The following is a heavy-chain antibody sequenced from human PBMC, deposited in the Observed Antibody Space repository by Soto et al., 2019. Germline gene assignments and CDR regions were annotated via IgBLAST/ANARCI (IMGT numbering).Heavy chain of an antibody. Sequence: GALRLSCAASGFTFNTYNMNWVRQAPGKGLEWVSFISSSSKTTYYADPVKGRFTISRDNAKNSLYLQMNSLRDEDTAVYYCAVFEASGPLDVWGQGTTGTVS. V-gene: IGHV3-48*02. CDR1: GFTFNTYN. J-gene: IGHJ6*02. D-gene: IGHD3-10*01. CDR3: AVFEASGPLDV. CDR2: ISSSSKTT.